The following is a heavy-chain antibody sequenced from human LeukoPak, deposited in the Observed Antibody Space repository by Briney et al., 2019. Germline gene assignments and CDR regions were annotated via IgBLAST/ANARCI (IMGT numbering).Heavy chain of an antibody. D-gene: IGHD3-22*01. CDR2: ISSSSSYI. CDR3: ARDRRYYDSSGYYDAFDI. J-gene: IGHJ3*02. CDR1: GSTFSSYS. V-gene: IGHV3-21*01. Sequence: GGSLRLSCAASGSTFSSYSMNWVRQAPGKGLEWVSSISSSSSYIYYADSVKGRFTISRDNAKNSLYLQMNSLRAEDAAVYYCARDRRYYDSSGYYDAFDIWGQGTMVTVSS.